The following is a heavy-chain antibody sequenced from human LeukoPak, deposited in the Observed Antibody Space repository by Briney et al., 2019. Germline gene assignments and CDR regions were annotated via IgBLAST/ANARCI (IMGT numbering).Heavy chain of an antibody. J-gene: IGHJ4*02. CDR2: IYHSGST. Sequence: PSETLSLTCAVSGASISSGDYSWSWIRQPQGKGLEWIGYIYHSGSTTYNPSLKSRVTISLDRSKNQFSLKLSSVTAADTAVYYCVGDFGSGSYRFDYWGQGTLVTVSS. CDR3: VGDFGSGSYRFDY. D-gene: IGHD3-10*01. CDR1: GASISSGDYS. V-gene: IGHV4-30-2*01.